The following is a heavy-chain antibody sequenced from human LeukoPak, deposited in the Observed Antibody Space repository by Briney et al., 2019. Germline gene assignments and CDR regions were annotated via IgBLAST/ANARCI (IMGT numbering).Heavy chain of an antibody. V-gene: IGHV1-2*02. J-gene: IGHJ2*01. CDR3: ASEINDSSGYYYDWYFDL. Sequence: ASVKVSCKAFGSTFNSYGITWVRQAPGQGLEWMGWINPNSGGTNYAQKFQGRVAMTRDTSISTAYMELSRLRSDDTAVYYCASEINDSSGYYYDWYFDLWGRGTLVTVSS. CDR1: GSTFNSYG. D-gene: IGHD3-22*01. CDR2: INPNSGGT.